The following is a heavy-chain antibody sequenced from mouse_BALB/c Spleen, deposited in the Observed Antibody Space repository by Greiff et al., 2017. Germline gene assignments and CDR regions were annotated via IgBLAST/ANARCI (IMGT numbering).Heavy chain of an antibody. V-gene: IGHV3-2*02. D-gene: IGHD4-1*01. CDR3: ARWTGKGYFDV. CDR1: GYSITSDYA. Sequence: VQLKESGPGLVKPSQSLSLTCTVTGYSITSDYAWNWIRQFPGNKLEWMGYISYSGSTSYNPSLKSRISITRDTSKNQFFLQLNSVTTEDTATYYCARWTGKGYFDVWGAGTTVTVSS. CDR2: ISYSGST. J-gene: IGHJ1*01.